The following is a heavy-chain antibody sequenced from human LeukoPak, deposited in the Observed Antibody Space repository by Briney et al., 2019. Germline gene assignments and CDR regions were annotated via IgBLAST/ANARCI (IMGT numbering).Heavy chain of an antibody. V-gene: IGHV1-69*01. CDR2: IIPLFGRA. J-gene: IGHJ4*02. Sequence: ASLKVSCKASGGTFRNYAISWVRPAPGQGLEWMGGIIPLFGRAEYAQKFQGRVTITADESTRTVYLELSILRSEDTAVYYCASPEENSDYYFVYGGQGTLVTVSS. CDR1: GGTFRNYA. CDR3: ASPEENSDYYFVY. D-gene: IGHD4-11*01.